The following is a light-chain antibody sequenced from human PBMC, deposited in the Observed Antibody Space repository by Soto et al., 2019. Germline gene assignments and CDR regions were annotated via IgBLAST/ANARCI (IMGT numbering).Light chain of an antibody. CDR3: QQYNSYPVT. CDR2: DAS. Sequence: QMTQSPSSLSASVGDRVTSTCRASQSISSWLAWYQQKTGKAPKXXIYDASSLESGVPSRFSGSGYGTEFNLTISSLQTDDFATYYCQQYNSYPVTFGQGTKVDIK. V-gene: IGKV1-5*01. J-gene: IGKJ1*01. CDR1: QSISSW.